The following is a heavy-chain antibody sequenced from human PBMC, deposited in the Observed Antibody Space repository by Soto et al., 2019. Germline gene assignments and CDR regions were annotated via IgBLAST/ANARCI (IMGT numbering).Heavy chain of an antibody. CDR2: IYPGDSDT. Sequence: GESLKISCKGSGYSFTNYWIAWVRQMPGKGLEWMGIIYPGDSDTRYSPSFQGQVTFSADKSISTAYLQWSSLKASDTAMYYCVRQRTGWNETLVSVSNWFDPWGQGTLVTVSS. J-gene: IGHJ5*02. D-gene: IGHD1-1*01. V-gene: IGHV5-51*01. CDR1: GYSFTNYW. CDR3: VRQRTGWNETLVSVSNWFDP.